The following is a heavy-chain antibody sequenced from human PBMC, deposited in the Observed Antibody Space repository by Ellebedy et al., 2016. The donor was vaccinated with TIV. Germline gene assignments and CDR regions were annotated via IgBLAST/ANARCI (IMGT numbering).Heavy chain of an antibody. V-gene: IGHV3-30*03. Sequence: GESLKISCAASGFTFSNYGMHWVRQAPGKGLEWVALVSYAGRNEYYADSVKDRFTISRDNSKNTLYLQMNSLRAEDTAVYYCARQLVGATLDYWGQGTLVTVSS. J-gene: IGHJ4*02. CDR2: VSYAGRNE. CDR3: ARQLVGATLDY. D-gene: IGHD1-26*01. CDR1: GFTFSNYG.